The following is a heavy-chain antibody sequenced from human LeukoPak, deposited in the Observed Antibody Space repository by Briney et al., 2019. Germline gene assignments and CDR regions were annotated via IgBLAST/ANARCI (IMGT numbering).Heavy chain of an antibody. D-gene: IGHD6-13*01. CDR3: AREAAATDY. Sequence: GGSLRLSCAASGFTFSSYSMNWVRQAPGKGLEWVSYISSSSSTIYYADSVKGRFTISRDNAKNSLNLQMNSLRDEDTAVYYCAREAAATDYWGQGTLVTVSS. CDR2: ISSSSSTI. J-gene: IGHJ4*02. V-gene: IGHV3-48*02. CDR1: GFTFSSYS.